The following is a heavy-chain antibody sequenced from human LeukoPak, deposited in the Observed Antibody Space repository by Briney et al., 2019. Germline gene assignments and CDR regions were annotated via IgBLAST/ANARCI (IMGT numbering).Heavy chain of an antibody. Sequence: SETLSLTCTVSGGSISSYYWSWIRQPPGKGLEWIGYIYYSGSTNYNPSLKSRVTISVDTSKNQFSLKLSSVTAADTAVYYCARGQVGATTDNWFDPWGQGTLVTVSS. V-gene: IGHV4-59*01. J-gene: IGHJ5*02. CDR3: ARGQVGATTDNWFDP. CDR1: GGSISSYY. CDR2: IYYSGST. D-gene: IGHD1-26*01.